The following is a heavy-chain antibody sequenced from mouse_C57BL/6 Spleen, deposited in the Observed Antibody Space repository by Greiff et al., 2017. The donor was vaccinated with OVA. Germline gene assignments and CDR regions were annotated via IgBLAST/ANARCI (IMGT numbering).Heavy chain of an antibody. CDR2: IYPGDGDT. CDR3: ARRGDYSWFAY. D-gene: IGHD1-1*01. J-gene: IGHJ3*01. V-gene: IGHV1-80*01. CDR1: GYAFSSYW. Sequence: VQGVESGAELVKPGASVKISCKASGYAFSSYWMNWVKQRPGKGLEWIGQIYPGDGDTTYNGKFKGKATLTADKSSSTAYMQLSSLTSEDSAVYFCARRGDYSWFAYWGQGTLVTVSA.